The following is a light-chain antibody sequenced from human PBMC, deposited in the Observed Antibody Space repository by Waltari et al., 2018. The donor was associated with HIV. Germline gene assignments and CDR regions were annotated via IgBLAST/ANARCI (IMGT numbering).Light chain of an antibody. Sequence: DIVMTQSPDSLAVPLGERATITCNSSQTVLYSSNKKNFLSWYQQKPGQPPKLLISWETTRDSVVPDRFSGSGSGTDFTLTVSSLQAEDVAFYYCQQYYSTPYTFGRGTKV. V-gene: IGKV4-1*01. CDR2: WET. CDR3: QQYYSTPYT. J-gene: IGKJ2*01. CDR1: QTVLYSSNKKNF.